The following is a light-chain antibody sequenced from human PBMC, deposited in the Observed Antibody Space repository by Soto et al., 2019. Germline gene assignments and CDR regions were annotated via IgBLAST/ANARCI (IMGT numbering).Light chain of an antibody. CDR1: QTISSW. CDR3: QHSWT. CDR2: DAS. Sequence: DIQMTQSPSTLSGSVGDRVTITCRASQTISSWLAWYQQKPGKAPKLLIYDASSLQSGVPSRFSGSGSGTEFSLTISSLQPDDFATYYCQHSWTFGQGTKVDIK. V-gene: IGKV1-5*01. J-gene: IGKJ1*01.